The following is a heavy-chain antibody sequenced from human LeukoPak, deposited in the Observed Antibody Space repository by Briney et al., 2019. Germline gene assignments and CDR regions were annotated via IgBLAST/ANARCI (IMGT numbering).Heavy chain of an antibody. CDR3: AAGRPWLPVDY. CDR2: ISNSGNST. V-gene: IGHV3-23*01. Sequence: GGSLRLSCADSGLTFRSYAMSRVRQAPGKGLEWVSTISNSGNSTYYADSVKGRFTISRDNSKNTLYLQMNSLRVEDTAVYYCAAGRPWLPVDYWGQGTLVTVSS. D-gene: IGHD3-10*01. CDR1: GLTFRSYA. J-gene: IGHJ4*02.